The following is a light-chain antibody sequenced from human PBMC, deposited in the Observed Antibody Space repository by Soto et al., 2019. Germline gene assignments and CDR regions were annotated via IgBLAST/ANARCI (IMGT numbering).Light chain of an antibody. J-gene: IGLJ1*01. CDR2: DVT. Sequence: QSALTQPASVSGSPGQSITISCTGTSSDVGGYNYVSWYQQHPVKAPKLMIYDVTNRPSGVSDRFSGSKSGNTASLTISGLQAEDEADYYCQSYDSSLSGYVFGTGTKVTVL. CDR1: SSDVGGYNY. V-gene: IGLV2-14*01. CDR3: QSYDSSLSGYV.